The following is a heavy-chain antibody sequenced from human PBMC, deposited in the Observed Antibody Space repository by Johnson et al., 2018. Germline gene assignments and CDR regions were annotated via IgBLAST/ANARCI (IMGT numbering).Heavy chain of an antibody. CDR3: ARDFLRYSSSWYGMDV. CDR2: IWYDGSNK. Sequence: QVQLVESGGGVVQPGRSLRLSCAASGFTFSSYGMHWVRQAPGTGLEWVAVIWYDGSNKYYADSVKGRFTISRDNSKNTLYRQMNSRRAEEPAVYYCARDFLRYSSSWYGMDVWGQGTTVTVSS. V-gene: IGHV3-33*01. J-gene: IGHJ6*02. D-gene: IGHD6-13*01. CDR1: GFTFSSYG.